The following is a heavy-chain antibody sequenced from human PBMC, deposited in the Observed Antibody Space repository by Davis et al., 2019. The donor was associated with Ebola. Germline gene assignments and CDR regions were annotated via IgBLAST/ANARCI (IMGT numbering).Heavy chain of an antibody. CDR1: GFTFSNDW. J-gene: IGHJ4*02. CDR3: ARGDDYGDYGAPAIDY. CDR2: INSDGSVT. Sequence: GESLKISCAASGFTFSNDWMHWVRQAPGEGLVWVARINSDGSVTSYADSVKGRFTISRDNAKNTLDLQMNSLRAEDTAVYYCARGDDYGDYGAPAIDYWGQGTLVTVSS. V-gene: IGHV3-74*01. D-gene: IGHD4-17*01.